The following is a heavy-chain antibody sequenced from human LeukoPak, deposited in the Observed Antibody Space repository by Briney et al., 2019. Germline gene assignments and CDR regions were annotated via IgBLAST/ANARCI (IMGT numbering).Heavy chain of an antibody. CDR3: VSQQVAPP. Sequence: GGSLRLSCVASGFTFSHYLMSWVRQAPGKGLEWVANIKEDGSIEDYVDSVKGRFTVSRDNAKNSLYLEMNSLRVEDTAVYYCVSQQVAPPWGQGTLVIVSS. CDR2: IKEDGSIE. CDR1: GFTFSHYL. D-gene: IGHD5-12*01. V-gene: IGHV3-7*01. J-gene: IGHJ5*02.